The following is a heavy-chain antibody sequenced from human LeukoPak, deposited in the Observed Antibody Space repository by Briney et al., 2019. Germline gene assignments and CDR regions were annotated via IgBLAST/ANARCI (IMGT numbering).Heavy chain of an antibody. CDR2: IYPGDSDT. D-gene: IGHD6-13*01. Sequence: HGESLKITCKGSGYSFTSYWIGWVRQMPGKGLEWMGIIYPGDSDTRYSPSFQGQVTISADKSISTAYLQWSSLKASDTAMYYCARHPSSFMGPDYYYYGMDVWGQGTTVTVSS. CDR3: ARHPSSFMGPDYYYYGMDV. CDR1: GYSFTSYW. J-gene: IGHJ6*02. V-gene: IGHV5-51*01.